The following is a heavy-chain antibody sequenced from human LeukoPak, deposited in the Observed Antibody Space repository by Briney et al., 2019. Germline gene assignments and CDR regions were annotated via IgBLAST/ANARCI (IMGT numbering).Heavy chain of an antibody. J-gene: IGHJ5*02. Sequence: GASVKVSCKASGYTFTGYYMHWVRQAPGQGLEWMGWINPNSGGTNYAQKFQGRVTMTRDTSISTAYMELSRLRSDDTAVYYCARDHDGSGYYLANWFDPWGQGTLVTVSS. CDR3: ARDHDGSGYYLANWFDP. CDR2: INPNSGGT. V-gene: IGHV1-2*02. D-gene: IGHD3-22*01. CDR1: GYTFTGYY.